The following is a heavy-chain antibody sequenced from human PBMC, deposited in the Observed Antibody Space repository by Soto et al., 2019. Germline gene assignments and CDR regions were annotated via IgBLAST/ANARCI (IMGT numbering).Heavy chain of an antibody. CDR2: IGTSDSSI. J-gene: IGHJ4*02. D-gene: IGHD3-10*02. CDR1: GFTFSSHN. V-gene: IGHV3-21*02. Sequence: EVQLVESGGGLVKPGGSLRLSCAASGFTFSSHNIYWFRQPPGKGLEWVSSIGTSDSSIYYADSVRSRFTISKDNAKNSVYLQMDSLRAEDTAIYHCARELSTMLRAYNWGQGTLVTVSS. CDR3: ARELSTMLRAYN.